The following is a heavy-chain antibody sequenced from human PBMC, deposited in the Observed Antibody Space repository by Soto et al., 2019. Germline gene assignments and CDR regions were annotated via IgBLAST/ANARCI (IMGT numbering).Heavy chain of an antibody. CDR2: IYYSGST. CDR3: AGQDGGFLEGYGMDV. V-gene: IGHV4-39*01. J-gene: IGHJ6*02. Sequence: QLQLQESGPGLVKPSETLSLTCTVSGGSISSSSYYWGWIRQPPGKGLEWIGSIYYSGSTYYNPSSKSLVTLSVDTSKNQFSLKLSSVTAADAAVYYCAGQDGGFLEGYGMDVWGQGTTVTVSS. CDR1: GGSISSSSYY. D-gene: IGHD3-3*01.